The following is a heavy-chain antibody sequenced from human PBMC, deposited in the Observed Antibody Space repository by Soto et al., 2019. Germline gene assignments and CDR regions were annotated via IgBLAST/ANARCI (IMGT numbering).Heavy chain of an antibody. CDR1: GGTFSSYA. Sequence: QVQLVQSGAEVKKPGSSVKVSCKASGGTFSSYAISWVRQAPGQGLEWMGGIIHIFGTANYAQKFQGRVTITADDSTRSAYMELSSLRSEDTAVYYCAFYYYDSSGYYNWFDPWGQGTLVTVSS. D-gene: IGHD3-22*01. CDR2: IIHIFGTA. CDR3: AFYYYDSSGYYNWFDP. J-gene: IGHJ5*02. V-gene: IGHV1-69*01.